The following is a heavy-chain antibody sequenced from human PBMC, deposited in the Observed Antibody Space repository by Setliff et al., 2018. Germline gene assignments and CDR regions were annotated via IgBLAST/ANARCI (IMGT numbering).Heavy chain of an antibody. CDR1: GGSISN. V-gene: IGHV4-59*01. Sequence: SETLSLTCTVSGGSISNWSWIRQPPGKRLEWIGYIYTSETTNYNPSLKSRVTISIDMSRNQFSLKLTSATAADTAVYFCAAVGISAGGGWFDPWGQGTLVTVSS. D-gene: IGHD1-26*01. J-gene: IGHJ5*02. CDR2: IYTSETT. CDR3: AAVGISAGGGWFDP.